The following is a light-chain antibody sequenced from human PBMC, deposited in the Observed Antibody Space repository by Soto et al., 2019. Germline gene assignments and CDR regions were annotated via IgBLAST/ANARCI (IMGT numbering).Light chain of an antibody. CDR1: QSVSISY. Sequence: IVLTQSPGTLSLSPGERATLSCRASQSVSISYLAWYQQKPGQAPRLLIYAASARATGIPGRFSGSGSGTEFTLTISRVEPEDSAVYYCQQWGNSPRVTFGGGTKVDIK. CDR3: QQWGNSPRVT. CDR2: AAS. J-gene: IGKJ4*01. V-gene: IGKV3-20*01.